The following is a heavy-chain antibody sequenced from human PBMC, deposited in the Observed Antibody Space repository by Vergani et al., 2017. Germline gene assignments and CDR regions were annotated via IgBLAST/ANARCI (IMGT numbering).Heavy chain of an antibody. V-gene: IGHV4-61*02. CDR3: ARETVVTSWDGYRFHYMDV. Sequence: QVQLQESGPGLVKPSQTLCLTCSVSGGAVNSGSNFWTWIRQPAGKGLEWIGRTSTDGSTNYNPSLKSRVTVSVDTSKTQISLRLTSVTAEDTAVYYCARETVVTSWDGYRFHYMDVWGKGTTVTVSS. D-gene: IGHD3-16*02. J-gene: IGHJ6*03. CDR2: TSTDGST. CDR1: GGAVNSGSNF.